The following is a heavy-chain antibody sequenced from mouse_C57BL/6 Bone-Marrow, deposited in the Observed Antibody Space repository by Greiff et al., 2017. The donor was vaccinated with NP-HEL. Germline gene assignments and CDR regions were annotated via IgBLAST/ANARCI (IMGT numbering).Heavy chain of an antibody. CDR1: GFNIKDDY. J-gene: IGHJ2*01. V-gene: IGHV14-4*01. Sequence: EVQLQQSGAELVRPGASVKLSCTASGFNIKDDYMHWVKQRPEQGLEWIGWIDPENGDTEYASKFQGKATITADTSSNTAYLQLSSLTSEDTAVYYCTTSPGLDYWGQGTTLTVSS. CDR2: IDPENGDT. CDR3: TTSPGLDY.